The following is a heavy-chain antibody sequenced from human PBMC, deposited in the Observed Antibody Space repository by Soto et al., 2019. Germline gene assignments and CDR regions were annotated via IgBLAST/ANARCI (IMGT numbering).Heavy chain of an antibody. D-gene: IGHD1-26*01. J-gene: IGHJ6*02. CDR3: AIREGGYYYYGMDV. Sequence: ASVKVSCKASGYTFTSYGISWVRQAPGQGLEWMGWISAYNGNTNYAQKLQGRVTMTTDTSTSTAYMELRSLRSDDTAVYYCAIREGGYYYYGMDVWGQGTTVTVSS. V-gene: IGHV1-18*01. CDR1: GYTFTSYG. CDR2: ISAYNGNT.